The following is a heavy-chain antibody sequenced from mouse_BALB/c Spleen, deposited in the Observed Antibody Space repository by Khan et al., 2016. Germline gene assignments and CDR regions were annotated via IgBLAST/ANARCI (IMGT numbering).Heavy chain of an antibody. J-gene: IGHJ2*01. Sequence: MQLEESGAELVKPGASVKLSCTASGFNIKDTYMHWVKQRPEQGLEWIGRIDPANVNTKYDPKFQGKATITADTSSNTAYLQPSSLTSEDTAVYYCTREGYYPYWGQGTTLTVSS. CDR1: GFNIKDTY. D-gene: IGHD2-3*01. CDR3: TREGYYPY. CDR2: IDPANVNT. V-gene: IGHV14-3*02.